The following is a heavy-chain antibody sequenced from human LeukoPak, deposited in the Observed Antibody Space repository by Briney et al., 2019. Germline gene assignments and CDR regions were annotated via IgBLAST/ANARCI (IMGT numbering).Heavy chain of an antibody. CDR3: AKDGRITIFGVGFWDI. Sequence: GGSLRLSCAASGFTFSSYAMSWVRQAPGKGLEWVSAISGSGGSTYYADSVKGRFTISRDNSKNTLYLQMNSLRAEDTAVYYCAKDGRITIFGVGFWDIWGQGTMVTVSS. CDR2: ISGSGGST. J-gene: IGHJ3*02. D-gene: IGHD3-3*01. CDR1: GFTFSSYA. V-gene: IGHV3-23*01.